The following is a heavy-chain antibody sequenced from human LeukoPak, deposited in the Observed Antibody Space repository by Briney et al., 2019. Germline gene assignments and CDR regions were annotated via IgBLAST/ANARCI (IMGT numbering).Heavy chain of an antibody. Sequence: GGSLRLSCAASGFTFDDFGMSLVRQGPGKGLEWVSGINWNGGSTGYADSVKGRFTISRDNAKNSLYLQMNSLRAEDTALYYCARGFGSGSYYSHLVYWGQGTLVTVSS. J-gene: IGHJ4*02. CDR1: GFTFDDFG. CDR2: INWNGGST. CDR3: ARGFGSGSYYSHLVY. V-gene: IGHV3-20*04. D-gene: IGHD3-10*01.